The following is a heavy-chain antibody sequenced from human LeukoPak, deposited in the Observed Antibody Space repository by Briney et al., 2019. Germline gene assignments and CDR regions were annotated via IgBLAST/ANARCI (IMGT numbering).Heavy chain of an antibody. CDR3: ARDYHYDFWSGYPFGY. Sequence: PGGSLRLPCAASGFTFSSYGMHWVPQPPGKGLEGVAVIWYDGSNKYYADSVKGRFTISRDNSKNTPYLQMNSLRAEDTAVYYCARDYHYDFWSGYPFGYWGQGTLVTVSS. V-gene: IGHV3-33*01. CDR1: GFTFSSYG. D-gene: IGHD3-3*01. CDR2: IWYDGSNK. J-gene: IGHJ4*02.